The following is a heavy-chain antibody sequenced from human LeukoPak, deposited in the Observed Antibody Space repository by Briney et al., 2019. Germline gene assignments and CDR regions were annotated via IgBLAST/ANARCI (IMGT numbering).Heavy chain of an antibody. D-gene: IGHD3-10*01. CDR2: IYPADSDT. J-gene: IGHJ4*02. CDR1: GYLFTHYW. Sequence: GESLKISCQVSGYLFTHYWIGWVRPMPGNGLESMGIIYPADSDTTYSPSFQGQVTISVDKSISTVYLQWSSLKASDTAMYYCARQSRDGSKTRGYYFDYWGQGTLVTVSS. V-gene: IGHV5-51*01. CDR3: ARQSRDGSKTRGYYFDY.